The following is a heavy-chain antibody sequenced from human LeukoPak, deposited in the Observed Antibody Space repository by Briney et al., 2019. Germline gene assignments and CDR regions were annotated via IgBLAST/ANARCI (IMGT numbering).Heavy chain of an antibody. CDR2: IKSEYNGGTT. CDR3: TTAPSSSWYTDYFDH. J-gene: IGHJ4*02. V-gene: IGHV3-15*01. Sequence: GGSLRLSCVASGFTFNNACMSWVRQAPGKGLEWVGRIKSEYNGGTTDYAEPVKGSFTISRDDSRNTLFLQMNSLKSEDTAVYYCTTAPSSSWYTDYFDHWGQGTLVTVSS. D-gene: IGHD2-2*01. CDR1: GFTFNNAC.